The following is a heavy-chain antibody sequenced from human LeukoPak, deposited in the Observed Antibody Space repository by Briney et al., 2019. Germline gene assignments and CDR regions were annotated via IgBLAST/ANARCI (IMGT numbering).Heavy chain of an antibody. Sequence: PGGSLRLSCAASGFTFSSYAMHWVRQAPGKGLEYVSAISSNGGSTYYANSVKGRFTISRDNSKNTLYLQMNSLRAEDTAVYYCAQLGYYMDVWGKGTTVTVSS. J-gene: IGHJ6*03. CDR3: AQLGYYMDV. CDR2: ISSNGGST. V-gene: IGHV3-64*01. D-gene: IGHD1-1*01. CDR1: GFTFSSYA.